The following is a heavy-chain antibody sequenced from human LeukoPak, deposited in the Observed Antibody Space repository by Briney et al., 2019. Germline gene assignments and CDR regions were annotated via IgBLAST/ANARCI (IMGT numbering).Heavy chain of an antibody. CDR1: GGSISSYY. D-gene: IGHD6-13*01. CDR3: ARGTVQQQLPIDY. Sequence: SETLSLTCTVSGGSISSYYWSWIRQPPGKGLEWIGYIYYSGSTNYNPSLKSRVTISVDTSKNQFSQKLSSVTAADTAVYYCARGTVQQQLPIDYWGQGTLVTVSS. V-gene: IGHV4-59*01. J-gene: IGHJ4*02. CDR2: IYYSGST.